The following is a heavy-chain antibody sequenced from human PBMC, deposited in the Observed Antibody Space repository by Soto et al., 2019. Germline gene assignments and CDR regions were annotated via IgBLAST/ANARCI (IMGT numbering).Heavy chain of an antibody. CDR2: ISHSGST. CDR1: GGSISSSSW. D-gene: IGHD2-2*01. J-gene: IGHJ4*02. CDR3: ARNVGYCISTSCYAYFDF. Sequence: SETLSLTCAISGGSISSSSWWSWVRQPPGKGLEWIGEISHSGSTNFNPSLKSRVTISVDKSKNQFSLKLSSVTAADTAVYYCARNVGYCISTSCYAYFDFWGQGTLVTVSS. V-gene: IGHV4-4*02.